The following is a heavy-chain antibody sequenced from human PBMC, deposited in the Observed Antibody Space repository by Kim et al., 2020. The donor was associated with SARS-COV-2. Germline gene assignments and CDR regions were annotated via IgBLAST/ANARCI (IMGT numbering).Heavy chain of an antibody. CDR1: GFNFSNYE. CDR2: TSKSGATT. CDR3: ATDGGDYRDSSSYVSNWFES. D-gene: IGHD3-22*01. Sequence: GGSLRLSCKTSGFNFSNYEMHWVRLAPGKGLEWVSYTSKSGATTHYADSVKGRFTISRDNAEKSLFLQMNSVRGDDSATYFCATDGGDYRDSSSYVSNWFESWGRGALVTVPS. J-gene: IGHJ1*01. V-gene: IGHV3-48*03.